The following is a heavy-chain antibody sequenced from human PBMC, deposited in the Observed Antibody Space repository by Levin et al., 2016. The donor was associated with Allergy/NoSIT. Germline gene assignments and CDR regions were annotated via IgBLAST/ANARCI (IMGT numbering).Heavy chain of an antibody. D-gene: IGHD1-26*01. CDR3: ASEDRIRGAPTVYFDS. CDR1: GFTFRNYG. J-gene: IGHJ4*02. V-gene: IGHV3-30*03. CDR2: ISSGTVSSE. Sequence: GGSLRLSCTTSGFTFRNYGMHWVRQAPGKGLEWVAAISSGTVSSEYYLDSVKGRFTISRDNSKNTLYLQMNSLRAEDTAIYYCASEDRIRGAPTVYFDSWGQGTPVIVSS.